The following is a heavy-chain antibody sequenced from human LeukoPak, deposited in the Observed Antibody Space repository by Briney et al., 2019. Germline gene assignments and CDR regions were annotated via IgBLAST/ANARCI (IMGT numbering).Heavy chain of an antibody. D-gene: IGHD6-19*01. J-gene: IGHJ4*02. V-gene: IGHV4-59*08. CDR3: ARIYSSGWLYYFDY. CDR1: GGSISSYY. Sequence: SETLSLTCTVSGGSISSYYWRWIRQPPGKGLEWIGYIYYSGSTNYNPSLKSRVTISVDTSKNQFSLKLSSVTAADTAVYYCARIYSSGWLYYFDYWGQGTLVTVSS. CDR2: IYYSGST.